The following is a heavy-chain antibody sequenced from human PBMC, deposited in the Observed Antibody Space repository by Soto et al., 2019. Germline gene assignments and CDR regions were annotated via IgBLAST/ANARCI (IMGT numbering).Heavy chain of an antibody. CDR2: ISSSSSTI. J-gene: IGHJ6*03. CDR1: GFTFSSYS. CDR3: ARGCSSTSCIDYDYYMDV. D-gene: IGHD2-2*01. V-gene: IGHV3-48*01. Sequence: EVQLVESGGGVVQPGGSLRLSCAASGFTFSSYSMNWVRPAPGKGLEWGSYISSSSSTIYYSDSVKGRFTISRDNAKNSLYLQMDSLRAEDTAVYYCARGCSSTSCIDYDYYMDVWGKGTTVTVAS.